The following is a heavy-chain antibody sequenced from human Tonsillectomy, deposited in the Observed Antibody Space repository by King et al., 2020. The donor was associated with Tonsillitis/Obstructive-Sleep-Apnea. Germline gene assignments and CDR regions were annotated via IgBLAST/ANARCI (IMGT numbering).Heavy chain of an antibody. CDR3: ATPFGSGWYFFNY. CDR1: GFAFNNYW. CDR2: INGEGSST. Sequence: VQLVESGGGLVQPGGSLRLSCAASGFAFNNYWMHWVRQAPGKGLVWVSRINGEGSSTSYADSVKGRFTISRDNARNTLYLQMNSLRAEDTAVYYCATPFGSGWYFFNYWGQGTLVTVSS. D-gene: IGHD6-19*01. V-gene: IGHV3-74*01. J-gene: IGHJ4*02.